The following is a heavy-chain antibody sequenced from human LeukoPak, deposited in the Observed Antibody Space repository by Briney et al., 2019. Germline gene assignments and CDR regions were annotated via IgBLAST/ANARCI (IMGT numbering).Heavy chain of an antibody. V-gene: IGHV4-31*03. D-gene: IGHD3-10*01. J-gene: IGHJ5*02. Sequence: PSDTLSLTCTVSGGSISSGGHFWSWIRQHPGKRLEWIGHIYYSGTTYYNPSLKSRLTISVDTSENQFSLKVNSVTAADTAVYYCARGYNRFGDLGWVDPWGQGTQVIVSS. CDR2: IYYSGTT. CDR1: GGSISSGGHF. CDR3: ARGYNRFGDLGWVDP.